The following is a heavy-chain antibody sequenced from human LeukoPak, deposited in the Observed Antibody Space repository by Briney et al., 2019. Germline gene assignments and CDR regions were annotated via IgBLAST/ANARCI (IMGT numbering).Heavy chain of an antibody. J-gene: IGHJ4*02. CDR1: GGSFSGYY. CDR2: INHSGST. CDR3: ARQKVPAAMVYYFDY. Sequence: SETLSLTCAVYGGSFSGYYWSWIRQPPGKGLEWIGEINHSGSTNYNPSLKSRVTISVDTSKNQFSLKLSSVTAADTAVYYCARQKVPAAMVYYFDYWGQGTLVTVSS. V-gene: IGHV4-34*01. D-gene: IGHD2-2*01.